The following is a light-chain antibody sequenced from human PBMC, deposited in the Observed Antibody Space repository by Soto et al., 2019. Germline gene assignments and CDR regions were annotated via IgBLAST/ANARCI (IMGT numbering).Light chain of an antibody. CDR3: QQYKTYPFI. V-gene: IGKV1-5*03. CDR1: QSISSS. J-gene: IGKJ3*01. Sequence: DTQMTQSPSTLSASVGDRVTITCRASQSISSSLAWYQQKPGRAPQFLMYMASTLESGVPSRFGGSGSGTEFTLTISSLQPDDFATYYCQQYKTYPFIFGPGTKVDIK. CDR2: MAS.